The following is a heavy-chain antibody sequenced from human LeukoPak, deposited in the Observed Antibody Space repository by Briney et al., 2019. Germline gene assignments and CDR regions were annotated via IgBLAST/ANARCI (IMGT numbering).Heavy chain of an antibody. CDR3: ARSPGLRYFDWSPPPFDY. D-gene: IGHD3-9*01. V-gene: IGHV4-61*02. Sequence: SETLSLTCTASGASISSGTYYWSWIRQPAGQGLQWIGRIYTSGSTNYNPSLKSRVTISVDTSKNQFSLTLSTVTAADTAVYYCARSPGLRYFDWSPPPFDYSGQGTLVTVSS. CDR1: GASISSGTYY. J-gene: IGHJ4*02. CDR2: IYTSGST.